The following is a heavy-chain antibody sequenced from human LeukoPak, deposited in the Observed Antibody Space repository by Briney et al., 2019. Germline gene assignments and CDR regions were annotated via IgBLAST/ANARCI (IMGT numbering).Heavy chain of an antibody. J-gene: IGHJ5*02. CDR2: MYYSGST. V-gene: IGHV4-59*11. D-gene: IGHD5-12*01. CDR1: GDSINSHH. CDR3: ARDTYDYYFDP. Sequence: SETLSLTCTVSGDSINSHHWNWIRQPPGKGLEWIGYMYYSGSTKYNPSLKSRVAISIDTSKNQFSLKLSSVTAADTAVYYCARDTYDYYFDPWGQGTLATVSS.